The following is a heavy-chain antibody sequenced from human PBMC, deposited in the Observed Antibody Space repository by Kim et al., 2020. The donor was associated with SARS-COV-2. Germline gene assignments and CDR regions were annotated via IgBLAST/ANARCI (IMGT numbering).Heavy chain of an antibody. CDR3: ARDPTITQTYYYYYGMDV. Sequence: ASVKVSCKASGYTFTGYYMHWVRQAPGQGLEWMGWINPNSGGTNYAQKFQGRVTMTRDTSISTAYMELSRLRSDDTAVYYCARDPTITQTYYYYYGMDVWGQGTTVTVSS. V-gene: IGHV1-2*02. D-gene: IGHD3-10*01. CDR2: INPNSGGT. CDR1: GYTFTGYY. J-gene: IGHJ6*02.